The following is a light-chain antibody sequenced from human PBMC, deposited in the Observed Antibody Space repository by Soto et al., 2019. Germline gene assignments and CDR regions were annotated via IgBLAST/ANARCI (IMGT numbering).Light chain of an antibody. CDR3: HQYGNSPPWT. Sequence: EIVLAQSPCTLSFSPFSRSTLSCRVSQSVTNSFLAWYQQKPGQAPRLLIYAASTRATGIPDRFSGSGSGTDFTLTISRLEPEDFAVYYCHQYGNSPPWTFGQGTKVDIK. V-gene: IGKV3-20*01. CDR1: QSVTNSF. J-gene: IGKJ1*01. CDR2: AAS.